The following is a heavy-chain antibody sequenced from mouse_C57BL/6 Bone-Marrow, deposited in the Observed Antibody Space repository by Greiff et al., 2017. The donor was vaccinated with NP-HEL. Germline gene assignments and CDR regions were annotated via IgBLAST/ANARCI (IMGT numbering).Heavy chain of an antibody. Sequence: QVQLQQPGAELVMPGASVKLSCKASGYTFTSYWMHWVKQRPGQGLEWIGEIDPSDSYTNYNQKFKGKSTLTEDKSSSTAYMQLSSLTSEDSAVYYCARGGFDYWGQGTTLTVSS. J-gene: IGHJ2*01. V-gene: IGHV1-69*01. CDR3: ARGGFDY. CDR2: IDPSDSYT. CDR1: GYTFTSYW.